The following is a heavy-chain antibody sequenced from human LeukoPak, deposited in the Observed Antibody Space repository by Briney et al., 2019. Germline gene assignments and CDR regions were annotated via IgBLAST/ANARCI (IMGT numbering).Heavy chain of an antibody. CDR3: ARDQLGIVGALGYFDY. V-gene: IGHV1-18*01. CDR2: ISAYNGNT. D-gene: IGHD1-26*01. CDR1: GYTFTSYG. J-gene: IGHJ4*02. Sequence: GASVKVSCKASGYTFTSYGISWVRQAPGQGLEWMGWISAYNGNTNYAQKLQGRVTMTTDTSTSTAYMELRSLRSDDTAVYYCARDQLGIVGALGYFDYWGQGTLVTVSS.